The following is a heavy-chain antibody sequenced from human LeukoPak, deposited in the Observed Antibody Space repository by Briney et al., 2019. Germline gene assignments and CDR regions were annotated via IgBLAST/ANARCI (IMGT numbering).Heavy chain of an antibody. D-gene: IGHD2-2*02. CDR1: GGSISSYY. J-gene: IGHJ6*03. CDR3: ARGDHCSSTSCYTDYYYYMDV. Sequence: SETLSLTCTVSGGSISSYYWSWIRQPPGKGLEWIGYIYYSGSTNYNPPLKSRVTISVDTSKNQFSLKLSSVTAADTAVYYCARGDHCSSTSCYTDYYYYMDVWGKGTTVTVSS. CDR2: IYYSGST. V-gene: IGHV4-59*01.